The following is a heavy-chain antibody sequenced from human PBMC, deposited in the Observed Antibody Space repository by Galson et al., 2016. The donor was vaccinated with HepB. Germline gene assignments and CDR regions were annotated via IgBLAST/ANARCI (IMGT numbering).Heavy chain of an antibody. Sequence: SLRLSCAASEFTFSTYGMHWVRQAPGKGLEWVSVIWYDGSYTHYGDSVKGRFTISRDNSKNTLFLQMNSLRIEDTAVYYCARGEGLGSNWYRAPHFDSWGQGTLVTVSS. CDR1: EFTFSTYG. J-gene: IGHJ4*02. V-gene: IGHV3-33*01. CDR3: ARGEGLGSNWYRAPHFDS. D-gene: IGHD6-13*01. CDR2: IWYDGSYT.